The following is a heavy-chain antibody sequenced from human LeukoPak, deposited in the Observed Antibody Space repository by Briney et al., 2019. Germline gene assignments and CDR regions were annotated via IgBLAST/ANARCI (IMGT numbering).Heavy chain of an antibody. J-gene: IGHJ5*02. Sequence: GASVNVSCKASGGSLSDSAVFWVRQAPGHGLEWMGKIIVSLGITDYAQKFQDRVTITADKTTSTAYMELSSLRSDDTAVYYCARESVRLGVVKEGDLWGQGTLVSVSS. V-gene: IGHV1-69*04. CDR3: ARESVRLGVVKEGDL. CDR2: IIVSLGIT. D-gene: IGHD3-3*01. CDR1: GGSLSDSA.